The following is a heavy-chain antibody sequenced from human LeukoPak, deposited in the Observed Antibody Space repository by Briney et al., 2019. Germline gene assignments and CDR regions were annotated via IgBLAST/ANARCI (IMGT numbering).Heavy chain of an antibody. D-gene: IGHD6-19*01. CDR2: ISVNGETT. CDR1: GFSFSSFG. V-gene: IGHV3-23*01. CDR3: AQGYSSGWFPY. J-gene: IGHJ4*02. Sequence: GGSLRLSCEASGFSFSSFGMSWVRQAPGKGLEWISAISVNGETTWYADSVKGRFIISRDKSQNTLLLQLSSLRAEDTAIYYCAQGYSSGWFPYWGQGSLVSVSS.